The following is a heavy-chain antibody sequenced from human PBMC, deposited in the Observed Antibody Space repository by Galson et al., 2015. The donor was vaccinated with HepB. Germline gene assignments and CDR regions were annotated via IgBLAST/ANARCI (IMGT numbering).Heavy chain of an antibody. CDR1: GFTFNNAW. J-gene: IGHJ3*02. CDR3: TAQKLGRGVFDI. D-gene: IGHD7-27*01. Sequence: SLRLSCAASGFTFNNAWMNWVRQAPGRGLEWVGRIRTKTDGGTTDYTAPVKGRFTISRDDSETTQYLQMTSLKTEDTAVYFCTAQKLGRGVFDIWGQGTMVTVSS. CDR2: IRTKTDGGTT. V-gene: IGHV3-15*01.